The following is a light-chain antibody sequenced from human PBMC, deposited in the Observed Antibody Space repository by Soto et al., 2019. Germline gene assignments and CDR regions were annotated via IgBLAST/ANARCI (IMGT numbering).Light chain of an antibody. CDR1: QSVLFSSNNKNY. Sequence: DIVMTQFPDSLTVSLGERATINYKSSQSVLFSSNNKNYFAWYQQKPGQPPKLLIYWASTRQSGVPDRFSGSGSGTDFTLTISSLQAEDVAVYYCQQYYSAPLTFGGGTKVEIK. V-gene: IGKV4-1*01. CDR3: QQYYSAPLT. CDR2: WAS. J-gene: IGKJ4*01.